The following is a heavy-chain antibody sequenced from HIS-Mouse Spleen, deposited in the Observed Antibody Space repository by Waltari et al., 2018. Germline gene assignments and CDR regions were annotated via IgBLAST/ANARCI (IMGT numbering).Heavy chain of an antibody. D-gene: IGHD6-19*01. J-gene: IGHJ3*02. CDR2: ISYDGSNK. V-gene: IGHV3-30-3*01. Sequence: QVQLVESGGGVVQRGRSLRLSCAACGFTFRSYAMPWVRQAPGKGLEWVAVISYDGSNKYYADSVKGRFTISRDNSKNTLYLQMNSLRAEDTAVYYCARVNGIAVAGTDAFDIWGQGTMVTVSS. CDR3: ARVNGIAVAGTDAFDI. CDR1: GFTFRSYA.